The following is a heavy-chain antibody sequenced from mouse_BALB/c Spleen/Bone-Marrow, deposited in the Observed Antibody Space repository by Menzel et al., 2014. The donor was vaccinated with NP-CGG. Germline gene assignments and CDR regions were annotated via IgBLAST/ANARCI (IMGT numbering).Heavy chain of an antibody. CDR1: GYRFTDYA. CDR2: ISTYSGNT. CDR3: ARRGYDVSIDY. D-gene: IGHD2-14*01. Sequence: QVQLKQSGPELVRPGVSVKISCKGSGYRFTDYAMHGVKQSHAKSLEWIGVISTYSGNTNYNQKFKGKATMTVDKSSSTAYMELARLTAEDSANYCCARRGYDVSIDYWGQGTSVTVSS. J-gene: IGHJ4*01. V-gene: IGHV1-67*01.